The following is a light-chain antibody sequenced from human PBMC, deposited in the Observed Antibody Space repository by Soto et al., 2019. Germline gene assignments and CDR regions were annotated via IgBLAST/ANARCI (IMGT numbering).Light chain of an antibody. CDR3: QLYGSSPKT. CDR2: GAS. J-gene: IGKJ1*01. V-gene: IGKV3-20*01. CDR1: QTMSSNY. Sequence: EIVLTQSPGTLALSPGEWATLSCRATQTMSSNYLAWYRQKPGQAPKLLIHGASTRATGIPDRFSGSGSGTDFTLTISRLEPEDFAVYYCQLYGSSPKTFGQGTKVEF.